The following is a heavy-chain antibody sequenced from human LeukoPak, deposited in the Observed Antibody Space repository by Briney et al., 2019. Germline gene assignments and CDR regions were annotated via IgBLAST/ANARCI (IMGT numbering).Heavy chain of an antibody. CDR3: ARYYYGSSGYALFDY. V-gene: IGHV4-59*01. Sequence: SETLSLTCTVSGASISSYYWSWIRQPPGKGLEWIGYIYYSGSTNYNPSLKSRVTISVDTSKNQFSLKLSSVTAADTAVYYCARYYYGSSGYALFDYWGQGTLVTVSS. CDR1: GASISSYY. J-gene: IGHJ4*02. D-gene: IGHD3-22*01. CDR2: IYYSGST.